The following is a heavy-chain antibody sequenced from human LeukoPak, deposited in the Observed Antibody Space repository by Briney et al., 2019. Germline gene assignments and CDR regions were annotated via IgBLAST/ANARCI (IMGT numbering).Heavy chain of an antibody. Sequence: GRSLTLSCAASGITFSSYSMHWVRQAPGKGLEWVGVISYDGSNKYYADSVKGRFTISRDNSKNTLYLQMNSLSPEDTAVYYCARDGAVAGADAIDIWGQGTVVTVSS. D-gene: IGHD6-19*01. V-gene: IGHV3-30*04. J-gene: IGHJ3*02. CDR2: ISYDGSNK. CDR1: GITFSSYS. CDR3: ARDGAVAGADAIDI.